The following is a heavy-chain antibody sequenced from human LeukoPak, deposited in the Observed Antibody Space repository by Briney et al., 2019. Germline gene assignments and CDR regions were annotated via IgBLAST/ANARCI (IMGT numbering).Heavy chain of an antibody. Sequence: SETLSLTCTVSGGSISSSSYYWGWIRQPPGKGLEWIGSIYYSGSTYYNPSLKSRVTISVDTSKNHFSLNLRSVTAADTAIYYCATSREIREGNGFHIWGQGTMVTVS. CDR2: IYYSGST. J-gene: IGHJ3*02. CDR3: ATSREIREGNGFHI. CDR1: GGSISSSSYY. D-gene: IGHD3-10*01. V-gene: IGHV4-39*07.